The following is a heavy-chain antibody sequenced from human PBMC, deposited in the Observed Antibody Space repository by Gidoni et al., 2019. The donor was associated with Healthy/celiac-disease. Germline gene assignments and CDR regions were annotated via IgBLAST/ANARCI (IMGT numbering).Heavy chain of an antibody. Sequence: EVQLVESGGGLVQPGRSLRLSCPASGFTFSTYWMHWVRQAPGKGLVWVSRINSDGSSTTYADSVKGRFTISRDNAKNTLYLQMNRLRAEDTAVYYCARAGGIRGYMDVWGKGTTVTVSS. CDR3: ARAGGIRGYMDV. D-gene: IGHD1-1*01. J-gene: IGHJ6*03. CDR1: GFTFSTYW. CDR2: INSDGSST. V-gene: IGHV3-74*01.